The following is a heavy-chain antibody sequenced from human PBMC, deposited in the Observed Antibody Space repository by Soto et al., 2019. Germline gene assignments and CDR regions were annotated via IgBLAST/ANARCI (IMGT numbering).Heavy chain of an antibody. D-gene: IGHD5-18*01. V-gene: IGHV6-1*01. CDR1: VDIVSSNSAA. Sequence: SQTLSLTCAISVDIVSSNSAAWNCIRQSPSRGLEWLGRTYYRSKWYNDYAVSVKSRITINPDTSKNQFSLQLNSVTPEDTAVYYCARGTAMVGYGMDVWGQGTTVTVSS. J-gene: IGHJ6*02. CDR3: ARGTAMVGYGMDV. CDR2: TYYRSKWYN.